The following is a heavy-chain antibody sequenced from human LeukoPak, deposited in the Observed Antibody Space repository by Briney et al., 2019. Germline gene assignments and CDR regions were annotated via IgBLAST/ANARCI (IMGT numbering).Heavy chain of an antibody. CDR2: INHSGST. CDR1: GGSFSGYY. V-gene: IGHV4-34*01. CDR3: AGRWPDYYYYYMDV. J-gene: IGHJ6*03. Sequence: PSETLSLTCAVYGGSFSGYYWSWIRQPPGKGLEWIGEINHSGSTNYNPSLKSRVTISVDTSKNQFSLNLSSVTAADTAVHYCAGRWPDYYYYYMDVWGKGTTVTVSS. D-gene: IGHD6-13*01.